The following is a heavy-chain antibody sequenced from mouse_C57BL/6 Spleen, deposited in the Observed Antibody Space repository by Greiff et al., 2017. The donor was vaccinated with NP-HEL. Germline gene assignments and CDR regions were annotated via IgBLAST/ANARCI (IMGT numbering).Heavy chain of an antibody. D-gene: IGHD1-1*01. J-gene: IGHJ1*03. Sequence: VQLQQSVAELVRPGASVKLSCTASGFNIKNTYMHWVKQRPEQGLEWIGRIDPANGSTKYAPKFQGKATLTADTSSNTAYLQLSSLTSEDTAVYYCARTVVATYGYFDVWGTGTTVTVSS. V-gene: IGHV14-3*01. CDR2: IDPANGST. CDR3: ARTVVATYGYFDV. CDR1: GFNIKNTY.